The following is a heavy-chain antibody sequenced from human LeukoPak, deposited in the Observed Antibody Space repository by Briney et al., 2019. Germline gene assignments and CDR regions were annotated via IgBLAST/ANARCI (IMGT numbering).Heavy chain of an antibody. CDR3: AKSGYSSSWFRDDAFDI. CDR2: ISWNSGSI. CDR1: GFTFDDYA. Sequence: GGSLRLSCAASGFTFDDYAMHWVRQAPGKGLDWVSGISWNSGSIGYADSVKGRFTISRDNAKNSLYLQMNSLRAEDTALYYCAKSGYSSSWFRDDAFDIWGQGTMVTVSS. J-gene: IGHJ3*02. D-gene: IGHD6-13*01. V-gene: IGHV3-9*01.